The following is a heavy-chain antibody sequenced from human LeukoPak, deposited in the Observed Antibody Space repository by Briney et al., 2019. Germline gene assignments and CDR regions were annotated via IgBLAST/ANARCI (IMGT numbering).Heavy chain of an antibody. CDR1: GYTFTGYY. V-gene: IGHV1-2*02. D-gene: IGHD3-10*01. CDR3: ASPLSMVRGVTVYQL. Sequence: GASVKVSCKASGYTFTGYYMHWVRQAPGQGLEWMGWINPNSGGTNYAQKFQGRVTMTRDTSISTAYMELSRLRSDDTAVYYCASPLSMVRGVTVYQLWGQGTLVTVSS. CDR2: INPNSGGT. J-gene: IGHJ4*02.